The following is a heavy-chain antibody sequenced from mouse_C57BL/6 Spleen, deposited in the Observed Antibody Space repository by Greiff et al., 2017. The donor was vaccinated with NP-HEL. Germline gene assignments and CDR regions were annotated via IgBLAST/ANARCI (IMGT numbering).Heavy chain of an antibody. CDR3: ASSRIPPFDY. J-gene: IGHJ2*01. CDR1: GYSFTGYY. CDR2: INPSTGGT. Sequence: EVQLQQSGPELVKPGASVKISCKASGYSFTGYYMNWVKQSPETSLEWIGEINPSTGGTTYNQKFKAKATLTVDTSSSTAYMQLKILTSEDAAVYYCASSRIPPFDYWGQGTTLTVSS. V-gene: IGHV1-42*01.